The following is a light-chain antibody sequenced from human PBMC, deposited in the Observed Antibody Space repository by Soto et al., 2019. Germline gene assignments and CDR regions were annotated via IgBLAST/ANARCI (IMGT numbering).Light chain of an antibody. CDR1: QSINTW. CDR2: DAS. CDR3: QQYDSYSRT. V-gene: IGKV1-5*01. Sequence: DIQMTQSPSTLSASVGDRVTVTCRASQSINTWLAWYQQKPGKAPKLLIYDASSLQSGVPSRFTGRGSGTEFTLTISSLQPDDFATYYCQQYDSYSRTSGQGTKVDIK. J-gene: IGKJ1*01.